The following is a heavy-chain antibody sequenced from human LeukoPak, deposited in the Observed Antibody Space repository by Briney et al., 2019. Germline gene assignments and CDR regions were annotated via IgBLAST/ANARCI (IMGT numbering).Heavy chain of an antibody. Sequence: PGGSLRLSCAASGFTFSSYAMSWVRQAPGKGLEWVSSISSSSSYIYYADSVKGRFTISRDNAKNSLYLQMNSLRAEDTAVYYCAREFDAVVPAAISYYYYMDVWGKGTTVTVSS. CDR3: AREFDAVVPAAISYYYYMDV. V-gene: IGHV3-21*01. CDR2: ISSSSSYI. D-gene: IGHD2-2*02. CDR1: GFTFSSYA. J-gene: IGHJ6*03.